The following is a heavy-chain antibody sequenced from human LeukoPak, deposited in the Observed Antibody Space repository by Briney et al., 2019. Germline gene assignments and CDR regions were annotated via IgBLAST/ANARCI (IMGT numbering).Heavy chain of an antibody. D-gene: IGHD3-22*01. CDR2: IDPNGTA. Sequence: ASETLSLTCGVYGGAFSGYSWSWIRQPPGKGLEWIGEIDPNGTANYNPSLKSRVTISVDTSKNHFSLKLSSVTAADTAVYYCARGQWLPVFDFWGQGTLVTVSS. CDR1: GGAFSGYS. CDR3: ARGQWLPVFDF. J-gene: IGHJ4*02. V-gene: IGHV4-34*01.